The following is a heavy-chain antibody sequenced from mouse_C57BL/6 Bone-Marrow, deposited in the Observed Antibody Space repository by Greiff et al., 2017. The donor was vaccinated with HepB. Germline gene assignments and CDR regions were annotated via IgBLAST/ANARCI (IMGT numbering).Heavy chain of an antibody. CDR2: IHPKSGST. CDR1: GYTFTSYW. CDR3: ARDGYFDY. Sequence: QVQLQQSGAELVKPGASVKLSCKASGYTFTSYWMHWVKQRPGQGLEWIGMIHPKSGSTKYNEKFKRKATLTVDKSSSTAYMQLSSLTSEDSAVYYCARDGYFDYWGQGTTLTVSS. V-gene: IGHV1-64*01. J-gene: IGHJ2*01. D-gene: IGHD2-3*01.